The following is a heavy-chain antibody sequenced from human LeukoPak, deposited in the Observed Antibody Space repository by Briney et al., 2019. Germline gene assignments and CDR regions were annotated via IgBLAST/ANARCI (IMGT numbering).Heavy chain of an antibody. D-gene: IGHD6-6*01. CDR1: GGSFSGYY. CDR2: INHSGST. CDR3: AISGFRRGSSSSWFDP. V-gene: IGHV4-34*01. J-gene: IGHJ5*02. Sequence: SEILSLTCAVYGGSFSGYYWSWIRQPSGKGLEWIGEINHSGSTNYNPSLKSRVTISVDTSKNQFSLKLSSVTAADTAVYYCAISGFRRGSSSSWFDPWGQGTLVTVSS.